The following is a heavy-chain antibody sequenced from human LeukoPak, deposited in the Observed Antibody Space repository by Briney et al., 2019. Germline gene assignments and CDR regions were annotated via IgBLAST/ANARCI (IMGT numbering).Heavy chain of an antibody. CDR3: ASLSSSSVDY. D-gene: IGHD6-6*01. Sequence: SETLSLTCTVSGGSISSYYWSWIRQPPGKGPEWIGYIYTSGSTNYNPSLKSRVTISVDTSKNQFSLKLSSVTAADTAVYYCASLSSSSVDYWGQGTLVTASS. CDR1: GGSISSYY. J-gene: IGHJ4*02. CDR2: IYTSGST. V-gene: IGHV4-4*09.